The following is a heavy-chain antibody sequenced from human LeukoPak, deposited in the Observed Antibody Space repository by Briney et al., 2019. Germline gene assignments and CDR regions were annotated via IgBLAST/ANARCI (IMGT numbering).Heavy chain of an antibody. D-gene: IGHD6-13*01. CDR3: ARGYSSSWYPNYYYMDV. Sequence: SEALSLTCTVSGGSISSSNYHWGWVRQPPGKGLEWIGSIFYSGSTFYNASLKSRVTISINTSKNHFSLNLSYVTAADTAVYYCARGYSSSWYPNYYYMDVWGKGTTVTISS. V-gene: IGHV4-39*07. CDR1: GGSISSSNYH. CDR2: IFYSGST. J-gene: IGHJ6*03.